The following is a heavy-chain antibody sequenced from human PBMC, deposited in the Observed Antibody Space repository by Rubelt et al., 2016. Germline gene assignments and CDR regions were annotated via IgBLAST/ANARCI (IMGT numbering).Heavy chain of an antibody. CDR3: ARDQRRFLGPLDV. Sequence: YYADSVKGRFTVSRDNSKNTLYLQMNSLRAEDTAVYYCARDQRRFLGPLDVWGQGTTVTVSS. V-gene: IGHV3-30*01. D-gene: IGHD3-3*01. J-gene: IGHJ6*02.